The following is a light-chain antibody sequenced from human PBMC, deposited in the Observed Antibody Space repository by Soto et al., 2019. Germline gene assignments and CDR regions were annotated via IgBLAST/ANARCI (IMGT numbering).Light chain of an antibody. CDR1: QSISSY. V-gene: IGKV1-39*01. J-gene: IGKJ2*01. Sequence: DIQMTQSPSSLSASVGDRVTITCRASQSISSYLNWYQQKPGKAPKLLIYAASSLQSEVPSRFSGSGSGTDFTLTISSLQPEDFATYYCQQSYSTFMYTFGQGTKVDIK. CDR3: QQSYSTFMYT. CDR2: AAS.